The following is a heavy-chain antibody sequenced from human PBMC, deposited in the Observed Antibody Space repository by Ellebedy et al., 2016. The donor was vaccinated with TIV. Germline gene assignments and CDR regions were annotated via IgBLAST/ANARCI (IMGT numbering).Heavy chain of an antibody. CDR3: ARDVDSSGYYTVLY. CDR1: GFTFSSYW. D-gene: IGHD3-22*01. Sequence: GESLKISCAASGFTFSSYWMHWVRQAPGKGLVWVSRINSDGSSTSYADSGKGRFTISRDNAKNTLYLQMNSLRAEDTAVYYCARDVDSSGYYTVLYWGQGTLVTVSS. V-gene: IGHV3-74*01. J-gene: IGHJ4*02. CDR2: INSDGSST.